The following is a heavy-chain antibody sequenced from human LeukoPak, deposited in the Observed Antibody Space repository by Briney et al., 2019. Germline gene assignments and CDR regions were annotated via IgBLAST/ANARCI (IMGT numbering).Heavy chain of an antibody. D-gene: IGHD5-12*01. Sequence: PGGSLRLSCAASGLTFSGYGMYWVRQAPRKGLEWVAGIYGGGGVIKYADSVKGRFTISRDNSENILYLQMDSLRVEDTAMYYCAKDRIPDSGYDIDYWGQGPLLTVSS. CDR1: GLTFSGYG. CDR2: IYGGGGVI. CDR3: AKDRIPDSGYDIDY. V-gene: IGHV3-23*03. J-gene: IGHJ4*02.